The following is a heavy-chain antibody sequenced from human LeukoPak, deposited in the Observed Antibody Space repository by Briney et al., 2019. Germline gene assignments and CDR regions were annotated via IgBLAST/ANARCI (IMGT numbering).Heavy chain of an antibody. CDR1: GSTFSSYA. CDR2: ISSNGGST. J-gene: IGHJ3*02. V-gene: IGHV3-64*04. CDR3: ARGRLAWLHDAFDI. Sequence: GGSLRLSCSASGSTFSSYAMHWVRQAPGKGLEYVSAISSNGGSTYYADSVKGRFTISRDNSKNTLYLQMNSLRAEDTAVYYCARGRLAWLHDAFDIWGQGTMVTVSS. D-gene: IGHD5-12*01.